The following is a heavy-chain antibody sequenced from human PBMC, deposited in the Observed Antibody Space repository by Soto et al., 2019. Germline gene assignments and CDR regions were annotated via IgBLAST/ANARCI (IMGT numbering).Heavy chain of an antibody. CDR3: ARDQDGYNYFDY. Sequence: ASVKVSCKASGYTFTSYYMHWVRQAPGQGLEWMGIINPSGGSTSYAQKFQGRVTMTRDTSTSTAYMELSSLRAEDTAVYYCARDQDGYNYFDYWGQGTLVTVSS. D-gene: IGHD5-12*01. CDR2: INPSGGST. CDR1: GYTFTSYY. J-gene: IGHJ4*02. V-gene: IGHV1-46*01.